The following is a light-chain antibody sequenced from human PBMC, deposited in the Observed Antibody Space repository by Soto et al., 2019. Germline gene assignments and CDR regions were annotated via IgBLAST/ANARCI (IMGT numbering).Light chain of an antibody. V-gene: IGKV3-20*01. CDR1: QIVYNGY. Sequence: ENVLTQSPGTLSLSPGESATLSCRASQIVYNGYLAWYQQKPGQPPRLLIFGASTRASGVPDRFSGSESGTDFTLTINSLQPEDFAVYYCQQYVSSPRTFGQGTRVESK. J-gene: IGKJ1*01. CDR3: QQYVSSPRT. CDR2: GAS.